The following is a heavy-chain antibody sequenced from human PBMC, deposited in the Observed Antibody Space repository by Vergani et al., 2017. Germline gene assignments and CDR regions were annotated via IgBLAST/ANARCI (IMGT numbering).Heavy chain of an antibody. V-gene: IGHV3-30*18. Sequence: QVQLVESGGGVVQPGRSLRLSCAASGFTFSSYGMHWVRQAPGKGLEWVAVISYDGSNKYYADSVKGRFTISRDNSKNTLYLQMNSLRAEDTSVYYCAKDGGRVRYVWGSYRYLGGMDVWGQGTTVTGSS. J-gene: IGHJ6*02. D-gene: IGHD3-16*02. CDR2: ISYDGSNK. CDR1: GFTFSSYG. CDR3: AKDGGRVRYVWGSYRYLGGMDV.